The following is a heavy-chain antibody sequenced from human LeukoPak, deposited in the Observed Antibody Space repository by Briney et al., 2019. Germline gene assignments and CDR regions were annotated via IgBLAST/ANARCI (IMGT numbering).Heavy chain of an antibody. V-gene: IGHV1-69*01. CDR1: GGTFSSYA. CDR2: IIPIFGTA. Sequence: SVTVSFKASGGTFSSYAISWVRQAPGQGLEWMGGIIPIFGTANYAQKFQGRVTITADESTSTAYMELSSLRSEDTAVYYCASSEWFGELLFPDFVYWGQGTLVTVSS. CDR3: ASSEWFGELLFPDFVY. J-gene: IGHJ4*02. D-gene: IGHD3-10*01.